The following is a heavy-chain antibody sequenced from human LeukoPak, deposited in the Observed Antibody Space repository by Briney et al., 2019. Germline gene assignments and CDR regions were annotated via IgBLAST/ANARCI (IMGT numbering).Heavy chain of an antibody. D-gene: IGHD3-16*01. CDR3: ARVVSYVLGSYFDY. Sequence: SVKVSCKASGYTFTSYGISWVRQAPGQGLEWMGGIIPIFGTANYAQKFQGRVTITADESTSTAYMELSSLRSEDTAVYYCARVVSYVLGSYFDYWGQGTLVTVSS. CDR1: GYTFTSYG. V-gene: IGHV1-69*13. CDR2: IIPIFGTA. J-gene: IGHJ4*02.